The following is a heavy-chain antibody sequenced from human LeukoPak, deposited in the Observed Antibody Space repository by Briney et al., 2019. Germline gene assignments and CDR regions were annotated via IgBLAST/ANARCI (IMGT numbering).Heavy chain of an antibody. D-gene: IGHD7-27*01. CDR2: IRSKAYGGTA. CDR1: GFTFNDYA. Sequence: GGSLRLSCTASGFTFNDYAMSWFRQAPGKGLEWVGFIRSKAYGGTAGYAASVKGRFTISRDDSKTIAYLQMNSLKTEDTGVYYCTRTKLTGDLYYFDYWGQGTLVTVSS. CDR3: TRTKLTGDLYYFDY. J-gene: IGHJ4*02. V-gene: IGHV3-49*03.